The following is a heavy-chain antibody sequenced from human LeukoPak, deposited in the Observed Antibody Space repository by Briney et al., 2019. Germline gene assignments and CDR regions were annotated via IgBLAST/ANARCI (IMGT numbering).Heavy chain of an antibody. D-gene: IGHD6-6*01. V-gene: IGHV6-1*01. Sequence: SQTLSLTCATSGDSVSSSASWNWIRQSPSRGLEWLGRTYYRSDWYSDYATSVRSRITINADTSKNQFSLQLNSVSPEDTAVYYCARDPNSSSEWGPFDPWGQGTLVTVSS. J-gene: IGHJ5*02. CDR3: ARDPNSSSEWGPFDP. CDR1: GDSVSSSAS. CDR2: TYYRSDWYS.